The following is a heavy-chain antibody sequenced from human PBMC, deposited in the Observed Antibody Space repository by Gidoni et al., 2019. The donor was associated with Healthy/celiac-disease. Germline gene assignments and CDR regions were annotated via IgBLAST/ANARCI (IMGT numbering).Heavy chain of an antibody. Sequence: QVQLVESGGGVVQPGRSLRLSCAASGFTFSSYAMHWVRQAPGKGLEWVAVISYDGSNKYYADSVKGRFTISRDNSKNTLYLQMNSLRAEDTAVYYCARDRQWLLLYYYYYYMDVWGKGTTVTVSS. CDR1: GFTFSSYA. V-gene: IGHV3-30-3*01. D-gene: IGHD5-12*01. CDR2: ISYDGSNK. CDR3: ARDRQWLLLYYYYYYMDV. J-gene: IGHJ6*03.